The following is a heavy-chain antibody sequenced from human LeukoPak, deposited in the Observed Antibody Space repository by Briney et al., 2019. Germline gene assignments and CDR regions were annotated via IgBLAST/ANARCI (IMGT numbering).Heavy chain of an antibody. Sequence: GASVTVSCKASGYTFTSYYMHWVRQAPGQGLEWMGWINPNSGGTNYALQFQGRVTMTRDTSISTVYMELSRLRSDDTAVYYCARVPLGLRLGELSFPPLDYWGQGTLVTVSS. J-gene: IGHJ4*02. CDR2: INPNSGGT. CDR3: ARVPLGLRLGELSFPPLDY. V-gene: IGHV1-2*02. CDR1: GYTFTSYY. D-gene: IGHD3-16*02.